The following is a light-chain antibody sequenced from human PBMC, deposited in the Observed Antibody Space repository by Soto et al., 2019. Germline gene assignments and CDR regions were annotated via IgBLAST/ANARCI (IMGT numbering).Light chain of an antibody. Sequence: DIQMTQSPSSLSASVGDRVTITCRASQSISSYLNWYQQKPGKAPKLLLYVASSLKSGVPSRFSGSGSGTDFTLTISSLQPEDFATYYCLLDFRYFWAFGQGTKVEIK. J-gene: IGKJ1*01. CDR2: VAS. CDR1: QSISSY. V-gene: IGKV1-39*01. CDR3: LLDFRYFWA.